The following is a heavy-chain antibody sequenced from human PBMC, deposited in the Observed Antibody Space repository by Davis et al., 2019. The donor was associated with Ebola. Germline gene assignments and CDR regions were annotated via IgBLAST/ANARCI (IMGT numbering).Heavy chain of an antibody. CDR3: AAVPSEMKHTKAPNDQRY. CDR1: GFTVSSNH. J-gene: IGHJ4*02. CDR2: IYDQST. Sequence: GESLKISCTASGFTVSSNHMSWVRQAPGKGLEWVSVIYDQSTAYADAVRGRFIISRDKSNNTLYLEMNSLRDEDTAVYYCAAVPSEMKHTKAPNDQRYWGQGTLVTVSS. D-gene: IGHD5-24*01. V-gene: IGHV3-66*02.